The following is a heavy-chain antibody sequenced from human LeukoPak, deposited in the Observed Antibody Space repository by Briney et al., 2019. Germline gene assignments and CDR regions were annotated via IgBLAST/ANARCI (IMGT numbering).Heavy chain of an antibody. CDR1: GYTFTGYY. J-gene: IGHJ4*02. Sequence: ASVKVSCKASGYTFTGYYMHWVRQAPGQGLEWMGWINPNSGGTNYAQEFQGWVTMTRDTSISTAYMELSRLRSDDTAVYYCARYERQGGNLDYWGQGTLVTVSS. V-gene: IGHV1-2*04. CDR3: ARYERQGGNLDY. CDR2: INPNSGGT. D-gene: IGHD4-23*01.